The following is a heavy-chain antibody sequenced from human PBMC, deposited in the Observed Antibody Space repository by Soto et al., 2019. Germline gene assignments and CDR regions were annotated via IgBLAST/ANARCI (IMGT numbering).Heavy chain of an antibody. CDR3: ARIGGYHGPLDY. Sequence: SETLSLTCSVSGVSISSYFWSWIRQPPGRGLEWIGYTYHRGSTNYGPSLKSRVAISLDTSENQFSLKVNSVTAADTAVYYCARIGGYHGPLDYWGQGAPVTVSS. CDR1: GVSISSYF. V-gene: IGHV4-59*01. D-gene: IGHD3-16*02. J-gene: IGHJ4*02. CDR2: TYHRGST.